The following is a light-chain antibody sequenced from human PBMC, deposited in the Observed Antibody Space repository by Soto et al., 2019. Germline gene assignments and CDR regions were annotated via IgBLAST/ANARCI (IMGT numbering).Light chain of an antibody. CDR1: SNDIGGYNY. CDR2: DVS. CDR3: SSFSVASPL. V-gene: IGLV2-14*01. J-gene: IGLJ1*01. Sequence: QSVLTQPASMSGSPGQSVTISCAGTSNDIGGYNYVSWYQHHPGTAPKLIIYDVSSRPSGVSHRCSGSKSGNTASLTISGLQAEDEADYYCSSFSVASPLVGTGPKVTVL.